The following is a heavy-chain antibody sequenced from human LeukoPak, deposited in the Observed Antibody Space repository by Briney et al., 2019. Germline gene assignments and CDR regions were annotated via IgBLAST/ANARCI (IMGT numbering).Heavy chain of an antibody. D-gene: IGHD6-13*01. CDR1: GGSISSGSYY. CDR3: ARHRTRWGGSGIAASIDY. V-gene: IGHV4-39*01. J-gene: IGHJ4*02. CDR2: IYYSGST. Sequence: SETLSLTCTVSGGSISSGSYYWGWIRQPPGKGLELIGTIYYSGSTYYNPSLKSRGTISVDTSKNHFSLKLSSVTAADTAVYYSARHRTRWGGSGIAASIDYWGQGTLVTVSS.